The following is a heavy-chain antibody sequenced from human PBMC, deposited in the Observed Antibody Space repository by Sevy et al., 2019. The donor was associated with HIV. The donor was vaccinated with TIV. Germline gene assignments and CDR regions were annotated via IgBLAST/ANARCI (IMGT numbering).Heavy chain of an antibody. D-gene: IGHD3-10*01. V-gene: IGHV4-59*13. CDR1: GGSISIYY. Sequence: SETLSLTCAVSGGSISIYYWSWIRQPPGKGLEWVGYIYYSGSTNYNPSLKKRVTMSVDTSKNQFYLKLRSVTAADTAVYYCARGKMVREDSKYFQDWGQGALVTVSS. CDR2: IYYSGST. J-gene: IGHJ1*01. CDR3: ARGKMVREDSKYFQD.